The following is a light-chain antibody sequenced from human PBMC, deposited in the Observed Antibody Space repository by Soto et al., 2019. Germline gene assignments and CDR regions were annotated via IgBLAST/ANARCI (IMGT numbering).Light chain of an antibody. V-gene: IGLV1-40*01. Sequence: QSVLTQPPSVSGAPGQRVTISCTGSSSNIGAVYTVHWYQQLPGTAPKLLIYANSNRPSGVPDRFSGSKSGTSASLAITGLQAEDEADYYCSSYAGSSNVFGTGTKLTVL. CDR3: SSYAGSSNV. J-gene: IGLJ1*01. CDR1: SSNIGAVYT. CDR2: ANS.